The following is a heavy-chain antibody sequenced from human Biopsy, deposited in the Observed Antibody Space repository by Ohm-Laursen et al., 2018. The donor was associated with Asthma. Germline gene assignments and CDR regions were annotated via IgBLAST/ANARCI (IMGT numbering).Heavy chain of an antibody. J-gene: IGHJ4*02. CDR3: AKDERAYYGSDSKYMQPVPLGD. V-gene: IGHV3-30*18. D-gene: IGHD2-21*01. CDR2: ISFDGSNK. CDR1: GFTSSNYG. Sequence: SLRLSCSASGFTSSNYGMHWVRQAPGKGLDWVAVISFDGSNKNYTDSVKGRFTISRDNSRNTLHLQMNSLTAEDTAVYHCAKDERAYYGSDSKYMQPVPLGDWGQGTVVIVSA.